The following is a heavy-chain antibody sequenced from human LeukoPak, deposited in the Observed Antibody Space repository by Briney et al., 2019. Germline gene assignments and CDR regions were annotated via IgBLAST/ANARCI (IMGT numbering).Heavy chain of an antibody. Sequence: GASVKVSCKASSYTFTNYAFTWVRQAPGQGLEWMGWISAYNGNTNYAQKLQGRVTMTTDTSTSTAYMELRSLRSDDTAVYYCARAKWELSNYHWFDPWGQGTLVTVSS. D-gene: IGHD1-26*01. CDR1: SYTFTNYA. V-gene: IGHV1-18*01. J-gene: IGHJ5*02. CDR3: ARAKWELSNYHWFDP. CDR2: ISAYNGNT.